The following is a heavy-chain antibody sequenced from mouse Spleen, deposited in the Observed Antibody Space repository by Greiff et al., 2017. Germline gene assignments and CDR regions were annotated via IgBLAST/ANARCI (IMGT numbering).Heavy chain of an antibody. V-gene: IGHV5-9*04. J-gene: IGHJ2*01. CDR3: ARHELNWLFFDY. D-gene: IGHD1-3*01. Sequence: EVNLVESGGGLVKLGGSLKLSCAASGFTFSSYAMSWVRQTPEKRLEWVATISSGGGNTYYPDSVKGRFTISRDNAKNTLYLQMSSLKSEDTAMYYCARHELNWLFFDYWGQGITLTVSS. CDR2: ISSGGGNT. CDR1: GFTFSSYA.